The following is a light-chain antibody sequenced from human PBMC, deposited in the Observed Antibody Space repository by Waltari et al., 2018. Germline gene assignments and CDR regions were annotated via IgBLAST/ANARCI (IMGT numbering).Light chain of an antibody. V-gene: IGKV1-5*03. J-gene: IGKJ1*01. CDR3: QQYNSYSQ. Sequence: DIQMTQSPSTLSASVGDRVTITCRASQSISSWLAWYQQKPGKAPKLLIYKASSLESGVPSRFSGSGSGTEFTLTISSLHPDDFATYYCQQYNSYSQFGQGTKVEIK. CDR1: QSISSW. CDR2: KAS.